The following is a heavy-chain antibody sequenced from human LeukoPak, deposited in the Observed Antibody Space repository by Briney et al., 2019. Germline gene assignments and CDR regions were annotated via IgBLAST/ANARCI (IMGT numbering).Heavy chain of an antibody. CDR2: INPNSGGT. Sequence: ASVKVSCKASGYTFTGYYMHWVRQAPGQGLEWMGWINPNSGGTNYAQKFQGRVTMTRDTSISTAYMELSRLRSDDTAVYYCARDRYYYDSSGYYSIYWYFDLWGRGTLVTVSS. J-gene: IGHJ2*01. CDR3: ARDRYYYDSSGYYSIYWYFDL. CDR1: GYTFTGYY. V-gene: IGHV1-2*02. D-gene: IGHD3-22*01.